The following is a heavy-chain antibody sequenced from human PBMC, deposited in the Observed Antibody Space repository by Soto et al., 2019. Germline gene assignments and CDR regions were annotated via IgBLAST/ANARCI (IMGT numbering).Heavy chain of an antibody. Sequence: EVQLLESGGGLVQPGGSLRLSCAASGFTFSSYAMSWVGQAPGKGLEWVSVISGSGDSTYYADSVRGRFTISRDNSKNTLYLQMNSLRAADTAVYYCAKDRDGAAAGPTKFYGMDVWGQGTTVTVSS. J-gene: IGHJ6*02. V-gene: IGHV3-23*01. D-gene: IGHD6-13*01. CDR2: ISGSGDST. CDR1: GFTFSSYA. CDR3: AKDRDGAAAGPTKFYGMDV.